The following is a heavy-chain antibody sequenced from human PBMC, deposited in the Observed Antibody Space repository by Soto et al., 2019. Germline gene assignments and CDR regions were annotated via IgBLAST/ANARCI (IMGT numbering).Heavy chain of an antibody. Sequence: EVQLLESGGGLVQPGGSLRLSCAASGFTFSSYAMSWVRQAPGKGLEWVSAISGSGGSTYYADSVKGRFTISRDNSKNTLYLQMNSLRAEDTAVYYCAKDSVLLWFGESPKDYGMDVWGQGTTVTVSS. J-gene: IGHJ6*02. D-gene: IGHD3-10*01. CDR3: AKDSVLLWFGESPKDYGMDV. V-gene: IGHV3-23*01. CDR1: GFTFSSYA. CDR2: ISGSGGST.